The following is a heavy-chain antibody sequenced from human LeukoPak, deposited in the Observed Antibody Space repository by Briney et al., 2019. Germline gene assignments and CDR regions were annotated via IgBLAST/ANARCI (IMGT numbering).Heavy chain of an antibody. J-gene: IGHJ4*02. D-gene: IGHD3-9*01. Sequence: PSETLSLTCTVSGGSISSYYWSWLRQPPGKGLEWIGYIYYSGSTNYSPSLKSRVTISVGTSKTQFSLKVTSVTTADTAVYYCAKGRKDFDTNLGPFDSWGQGILVTVSS. CDR1: GGSISSYY. CDR3: AKGRKDFDTNLGPFDS. V-gene: IGHV4-59*01. CDR2: IYYSGST.